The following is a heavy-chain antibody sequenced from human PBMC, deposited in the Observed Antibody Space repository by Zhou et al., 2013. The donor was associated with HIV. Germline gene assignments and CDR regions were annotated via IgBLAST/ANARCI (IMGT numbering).Heavy chain of an antibody. CDR3: ARHPTSSIVLVPAHIDY. D-gene: IGHD2-2*01. Sequence: QVQLQESGPGLVKPSETLSLTCTVSGGSISTSDYYWGWIRQTPGKGLEWIGSIFYSGITYYNPSLKNRVTVSLGTSKNQFSLKVTSLTAADTAVYYCARHPTSSIVLVPAHIDYWAGEPSSSSPQ. CDR2: IFYSGIT. CDR1: GGSISTSDYY. V-gene: IGHV4-39*01. J-gene: IGHJ4*02.